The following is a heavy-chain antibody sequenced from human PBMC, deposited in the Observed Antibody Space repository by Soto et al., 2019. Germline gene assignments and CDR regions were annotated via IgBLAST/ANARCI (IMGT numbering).Heavy chain of an antibody. CDR1: GFTFSNHG. V-gene: IGHV3-48*03. D-gene: IGHD5-12*01. Sequence: GGSLRLSCAASGFTFSNHGMNWVRQAPGKGLEWVSYISDSGSTIYYADSVKGRFTISRDNAKNSLYLQMNSLRAEDTAVYFCARSPAVYSGYWRRADFDYWGPGTLITVYS. CDR3: ARSPAVYSGYWRRADFDY. J-gene: IGHJ4*02. CDR2: ISDSGSTI.